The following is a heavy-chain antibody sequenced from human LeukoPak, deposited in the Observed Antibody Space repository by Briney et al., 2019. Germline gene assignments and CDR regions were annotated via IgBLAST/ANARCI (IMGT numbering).Heavy chain of an antibody. J-gene: IGHJ4*02. V-gene: IGHV3-21*01. CDR1: GFTFSSYS. D-gene: IGHD3-22*01. CDR3: ARGGHNYYDSSGYRYSFDY. CDR2: ISSSGSYI. Sequence: GGSLRLSCAASGFTFSSYSMNWVRRAPGKGLEWISSISSSGSYIYYADSVKGRFTTSRDNAKNSLYLQMNSLRAEDTAVYYCARGGHNYYDSSGYRYSFDYWGQGTLVTVSS.